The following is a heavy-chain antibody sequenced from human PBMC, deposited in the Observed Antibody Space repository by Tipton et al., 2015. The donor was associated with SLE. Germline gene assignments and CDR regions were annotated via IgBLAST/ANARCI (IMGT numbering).Heavy chain of an antibody. CDR2: IYYSGGT. Sequence: TLSLTCTVSGGSISNYYWTWIRQPPGKGLEWIGYIYYSGGTNYNPSLKSRVTISVDTSKNQFSLKLNSVTAVDTAVYYCARSYYDFWSASVRGYFDYWGQGTLVTVSS. J-gene: IGHJ4*02. V-gene: IGHV4-59*07. CDR3: ARSYYDFWSASVRGYFDY. CDR1: GGSISNYY. D-gene: IGHD3-3*01.